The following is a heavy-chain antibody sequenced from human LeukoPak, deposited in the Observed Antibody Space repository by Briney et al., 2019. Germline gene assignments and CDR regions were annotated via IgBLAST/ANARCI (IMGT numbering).Heavy chain of an antibody. D-gene: IGHD3-3*01. Sequence: SQTLSLTCAISGDSFSSNSAAWNWLRQSPSRGLEWLGRTYYRSKWYNDYAVSVKSRITINPDTSKNQFSLQLNSVTPEDTAVYYCAREGPAYYDFWSGYYDYWGQGTLVTVSS. CDR3: AREGPAYYDFWSGYYDY. J-gene: IGHJ4*02. CDR2: TYYRSKWYN. CDR1: GDSFSSNSAA. V-gene: IGHV6-1*01.